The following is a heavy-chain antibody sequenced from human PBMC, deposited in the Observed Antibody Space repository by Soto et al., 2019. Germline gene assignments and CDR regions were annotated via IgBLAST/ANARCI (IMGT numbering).Heavy chain of an antibody. J-gene: IGHJ4*02. D-gene: IGHD4-17*01. CDR1: GGSISSGGYS. V-gene: IGHV4-30-2*01. CDR2: IYHSGST. CDR3: ARASPTVTTIDY. Sequence: SETLSLTCAVSGGSISSGGYSWSWIRQPPGKGLEWIGYIYHSGSTYYNPSLKSRVTISVDRSKNQFSLKLSSVTAADTAVYYCARASPTVTTIDYWGQRTLVIVSS.